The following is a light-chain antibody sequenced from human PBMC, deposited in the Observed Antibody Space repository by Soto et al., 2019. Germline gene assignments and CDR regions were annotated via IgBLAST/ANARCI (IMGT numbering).Light chain of an antibody. Sequence: QSALTQPRSVSGSPGQSVTISCTGTSSDVGAYNYVSWYQQHSGKAPKFMIYDVSKRPSGVPDRFSGSKSGNTASLTISGLQAEDEADYYCCSYAGTYSYVFXTGIKVTVL. CDR3: CSYAGTYSYV. J-gene: IGLJ1*01. V-gene: IGLV2-11*01. CDR2: DVS. CDR1: SSDVGAYNY.